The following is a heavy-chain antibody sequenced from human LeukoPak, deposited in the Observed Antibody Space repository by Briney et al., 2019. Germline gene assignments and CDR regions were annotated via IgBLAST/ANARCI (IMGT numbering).Heavy chain of an antibody. Sequence: GASVKVSCKVSGYTLTELSMHWVRQAPGKGREWMGGFDPEDGETIYAQKFQGRVTMTEDTSTDTAYMELSSLRSEDTAVYYCATTGYSSGWYLGWGQGTLVTVSS. J-gene: IGHJ4*02. CDR3: ATTGYSSGWYLG. CDR1: GYTLTELS. V-gene: IGHV1-24*01. D-gene: IGHD6-19*01. CDR2: FDPEDGET.